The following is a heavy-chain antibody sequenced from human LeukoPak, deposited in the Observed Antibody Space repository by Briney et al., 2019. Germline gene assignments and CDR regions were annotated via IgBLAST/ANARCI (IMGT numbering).Heavy chain of an antibody. CDR1: GGSISSGGYY. J-gene: IGHJ5*02. Sequence: KSSQTLSLTCTVSGGSISSGGYYWSWIRQHPGKGLEWIGYIYYSGSTNYNPSLKSRVTISVDTSKNQFSLKLSSVTAADTAVYYCARVPSLYYNWNGNWFDPWGQGTLVTVSS. CDR3: ARVPSLYYNWNGNWFDP. V-gene: IGHV4-61*08. D-gene: IGHD1-20*01. CDR2: IYYSGST.